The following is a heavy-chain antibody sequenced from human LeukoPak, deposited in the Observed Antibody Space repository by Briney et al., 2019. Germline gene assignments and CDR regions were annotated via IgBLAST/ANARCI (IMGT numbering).Heavy chain of an antibody. CDR2: ISGSGGST. CDR3: AKALPGSGSYRQYYFDY. V-gene: IGHV3-23*01. J-gene: IGHJ4*02. D-gene: IGHD3-10*01. CDR1: GFTFSSYA. Sequence: GGSLRLSCAASGFTFSSYAMSWVRQAPGKGLEWVSAISGSGGSTYYADSVKGRFTISRDTSKNTLYLQMNSLRAEDTAVYYCAKALPGSGSYRQYYFDYWGQGTLVTVSS.